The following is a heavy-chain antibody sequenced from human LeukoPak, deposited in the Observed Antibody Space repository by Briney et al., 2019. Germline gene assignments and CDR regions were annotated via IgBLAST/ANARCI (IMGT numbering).Heavy chain of an antibody. D-gene: IGHD3-10*01. V-gene: IGHV3-7*01. J-gene: IGHJ4*02. Sequence: ASGFTFSSYWMSWVRQAPGKGLEWLANINQDGSEKYYVDSVKGRFTISRDNAKNSLFLQMNTLRADDTAVYYCARDRIYYGSGSYYKTPLDSWGQGTLVTVSS. CDR1: GFTFSSYW. CDR2: INQDGSEK. CDR3: ARDRIYYGSGSYYKTPLDS.